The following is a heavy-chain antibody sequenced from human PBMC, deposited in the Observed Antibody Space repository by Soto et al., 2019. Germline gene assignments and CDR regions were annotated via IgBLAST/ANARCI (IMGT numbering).Heavy chain of an antibody. V-gene: IGHV3-23*01. D-gene: IGHD4-17*01. CDR2: FSGSGSST. Sequence: GGSLRLSCAASGFTFSSQAMSWVRQAPGKGLEWVSAFSGSGSSTYYSDSVKCRFTISRDNSKNTLYLQMNSLSAEDTAVYYCAKPTVTKSGIDAFDVWGQGTMVTVSS. CDR1: GFTFSSQA. CDR3: AKPTVTKSGIDAFDV. J-gene: IGHJ3*01.